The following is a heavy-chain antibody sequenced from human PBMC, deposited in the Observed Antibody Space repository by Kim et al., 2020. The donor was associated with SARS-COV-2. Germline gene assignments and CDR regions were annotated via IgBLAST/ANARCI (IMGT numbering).Heavy chain of an antibody. J-gene: IGHJ3*02. CDR3: AKDFDWNDLMGENAFDI. Sequence: VKGRFTISRDNAKNSLYLQMNSLRAEDTALYYCAKDFDWNDLMGENAFDIWGQGTMVTVSS. V-gene: IGHV3-9*01. D-gene: IGHD1-1*01.